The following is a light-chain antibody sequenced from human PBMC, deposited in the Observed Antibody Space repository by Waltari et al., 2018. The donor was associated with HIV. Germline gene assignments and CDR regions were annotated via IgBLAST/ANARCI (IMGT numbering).Light chain of an antibody. CDR1: QSVLYSSNNKNY. CDR3: QQYYSTPYT. J-gene: IGKJ2*01. Sequence: DIVMTQSPDSLTVFLGERATINCKSSQSVLYSSNNKNYLAWYQQKAGQPPKLLIYWASTRESGVPDRFSASGSGTDFSLTISSLQAEDVAVYDCQQYYSTPYTFGQGTKLEIK. V-gene: IGKV4-1*01. CDR2: WAS.